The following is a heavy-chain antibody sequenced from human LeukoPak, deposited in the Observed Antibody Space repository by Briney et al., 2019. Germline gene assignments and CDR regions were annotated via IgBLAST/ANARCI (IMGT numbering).Heavy chain of an antibody. Sequence: ASETLSLTCTVSGGSVSSGSYYWSWIRQPPGKGLEWIGYIYYSGSTYYNPSLKSRVTVSVDTSKNQFSLKLSSVTAADTAVYYCARARIHYYATGADYWGQGTLVTVSS. D-gene: IGHD3-10*01. CDR3: ARARIHYYATGADY. V-gene: IGHV4-61*01. CDR2: IYYSGST. CDR1: GGSVSSGSYY. J-gene: IGHJ4*02.